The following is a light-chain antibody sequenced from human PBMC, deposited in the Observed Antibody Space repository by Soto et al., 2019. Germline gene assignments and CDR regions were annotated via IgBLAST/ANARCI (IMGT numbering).Light chain of an antibody. CDR2: KAS. CDR3: QHSNNDSPRS. Sequence: DIQMTQSPSTLSASVGDRVTITCRASQSISSWLAWYQQKPGKAPKLLIYKASSLESGVPSRFSGSGSGTEFTLTISSLQPDDFATYYCQHSNNDSPRSLGQGTKVEIK. J-gene: IGKJ1*01. V-gene: IGKV1-5*03. CDR1: QSISSW.